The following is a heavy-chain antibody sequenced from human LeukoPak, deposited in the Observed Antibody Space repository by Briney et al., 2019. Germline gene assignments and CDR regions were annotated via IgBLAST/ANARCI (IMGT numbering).Heavy chain of an antibody. Sequence: GGSLRLSCAASGFTLSSYAMNWVRQAPGKGLEWVAVISYDGSNKYYADSVKGRFTISRDNSKNTLYLQMNSLRAEDTAVYYCARENGDYDYYGMDVWGQGTTVTVSS. V-gene: IGHV3-30-3*01. CDR2: ISYDGSNK. D-gene: IGHD4-17*01. CDR1: GFTLSSYA. J-gene: IGHJ6*02. CDR3: ARENGDYDYYGMDV.